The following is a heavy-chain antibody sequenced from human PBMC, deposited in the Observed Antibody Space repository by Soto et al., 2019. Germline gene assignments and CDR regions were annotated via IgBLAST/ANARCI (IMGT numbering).Heavy chain of an antibody. CDR2: IDPSDSQT. CDR3: SRQIYDSDTGPNFQYYFDS. J-gene: IGHJ4*02. CDR1: GYSFAGYW. Sequence: GESLKISCKGSGYSFAGYWITWVRQKPGKGLEWMGRIDPSDSQTYYSPSFRGHVTTSVTKSITTVFLQWSSLRASDTAMYYCSRQIYDSDTGPNFQYYFDSWGQGTPVTVSS. V-gene: IGHV5-10-1*01. D-gene: IGHD3-22*01.